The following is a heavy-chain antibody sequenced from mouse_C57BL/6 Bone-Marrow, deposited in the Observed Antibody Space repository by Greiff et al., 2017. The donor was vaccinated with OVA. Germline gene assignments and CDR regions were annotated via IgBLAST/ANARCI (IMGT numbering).Heavy chain of an antibody. CDR1: GYTFTSSW. J-gene: IGHJ4*01. CDR3: AISVDGYYHYYCAMDD. Sequence: QVQLKQSGAELVKPGASVKMSCKASGYTFTSSWLTWVKQRPVPGLEWIGAIYPGSGSTNYNEKFKSKATLTVDTYSSTAYMHLSSLPSEDSAVYDGAISVDGYYHYYCAMDDWGKGTSVTVSS. CDR2: IYPGSGST. D-gene: IGHD2-3*01. V-gene: IGHV1-55*01.